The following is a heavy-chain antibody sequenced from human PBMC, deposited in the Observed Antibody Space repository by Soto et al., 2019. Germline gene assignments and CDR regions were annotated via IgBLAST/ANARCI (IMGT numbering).Heavy chain of an antibody. D-gene: IGHD3-22*01. J-gene: IGHJ6*02. Sequence: GGSLRLSCAASGFTASSNYMSWVRQAPGKGLEWVSVIYSGGSTYYADSVKGRFTISRDNSKNTLYLQKNSLRAEDTAVYYCARDRDTIIDFYGMDVWGQGTTVIVSS. V-gene: IGHV3-53*01. CDR1: GFTASSNY. CDR3: ARDRDTIIDFYGMDV. CDR2: IYSGGST.